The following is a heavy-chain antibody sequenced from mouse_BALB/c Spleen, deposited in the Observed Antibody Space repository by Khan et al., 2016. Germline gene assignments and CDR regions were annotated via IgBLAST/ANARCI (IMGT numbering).Heavy chain of an antibody. CDR3: ARAGYYGYLAY. D-gene: IGHD1-1*01. J-gene: IGHJ3*01. CDR1: GFDFSRYW. V-gene: IGHV4-1*02. Sequence: EVKLLESGGGLVQPGGSLKLSCAASGFDFSRYWMSWVRQAPGKGLEWIGEINPDSSTINYTPSLKDKFIISRDNAKNTLYLQMSKVRSEDTAIYYCARAGYYGYLAYWGQGTLISVSA. CDR2: INPDSSTI.